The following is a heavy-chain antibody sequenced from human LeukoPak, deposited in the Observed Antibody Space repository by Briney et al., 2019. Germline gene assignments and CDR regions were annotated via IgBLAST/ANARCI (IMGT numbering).Heavy chain of an antibody. D-gene: IGHD2-21*02. V-gene: IGHV4-39*01. Sequence: PSETLSLTCTVSGGSISSSSYYWGWIRQPPGKGLEWIGSIYYSGSTYYNPSLKSRVTISVDTSKNQFSLKLSSVTAADTAVYYCARGRGNDDPPVPEHIVVVTAGGWFDPWGQGTLVTVSS. CDR3: ARGRGNDDPPVPEHIVVVTAGGWFDP. J-gene: IGHJ5*02. CDR1: GGSISSSSYY. CDR2: IYYSGST.